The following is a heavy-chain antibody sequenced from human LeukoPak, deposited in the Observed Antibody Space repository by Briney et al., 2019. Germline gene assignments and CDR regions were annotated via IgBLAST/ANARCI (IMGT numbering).Heavy chain of an antibody. D-gene: IGHD2-15*01. Sequence: GGSLRLSCAASGFTFSSYSMNWVRQAPGQGLEWFSYISSSSSTIYYADSVKCRFTIYRDNAKTSLYLQMNSLRAEATAVYYCARSRWWTTLDYWGQGTLVTVSS. V-gene: IGHV3-48*01. CDR1: GFTFSSYS. CDR2: ISSSSSTI. CDR3: ARSRWWTTLDY. J-gene: IGHJ4*02.